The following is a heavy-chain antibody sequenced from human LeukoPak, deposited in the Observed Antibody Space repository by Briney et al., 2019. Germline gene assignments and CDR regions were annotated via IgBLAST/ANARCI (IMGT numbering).Heavy chain of an antibody. CDR3: AREVRDILTGYRYPDY. Sequence: PGGSLRLSCAASGFTFSSYSMNWVRQAPGKGLEWVSYISSSSSTIYYADSVKGRFTISRDNAKNSLYLQMNSLRAEDTAVYYCAREVRDILTGYRYPDYWGQGTLVTVSS. CDR1: GFTFSSYS. CDR2: ISSSSSTI. V-gene: IGHV3-48*04. D-gene: IGHD3-9*01. J-gene: IGHJ4*02.